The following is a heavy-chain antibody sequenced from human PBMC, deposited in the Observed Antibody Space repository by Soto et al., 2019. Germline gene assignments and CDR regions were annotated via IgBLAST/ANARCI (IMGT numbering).Heavy chain of an antibody. J-gene: IGHJ3*01. CDR1: GFTFSSYA. CDR3: EGGSGSYYNKPPP. V-gene: IGHV3-23*01. D-gene: IGHD3-10*01. CDR2: ISGSGGST. Sequence: EVQLLESGGGLVQPGGSLRLSCAASGFTFSSYAMSWVRQAPGKGLEWVSAISGSGGSTYYADSVKGRFTISRDNSKNTLYLQMNSLRAEDTAVYYCEGGSGSYYNKPPPCGQGTMVTVSS.